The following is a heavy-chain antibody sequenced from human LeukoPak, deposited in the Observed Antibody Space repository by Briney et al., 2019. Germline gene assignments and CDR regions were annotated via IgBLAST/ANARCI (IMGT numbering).Heavy chain of an antibody. D-gene: IGHD1-14*01. Sequence: GGALQISFKASGYRFSNCWIGWGRRMPGKGLEWMGIIYPGDSHTIYSLSFQGQITISADKSITTAYLQWSSLEASDTAMYYCARQRTSENWFDSWGQGTPVTVSS. CDR1: GYRFSNCW. CDR3: ARQRTSENWFDS. CDR2: IYPGDSHT. J-gene: IGHJ5*01. V-gene: IGHV5-51*01.